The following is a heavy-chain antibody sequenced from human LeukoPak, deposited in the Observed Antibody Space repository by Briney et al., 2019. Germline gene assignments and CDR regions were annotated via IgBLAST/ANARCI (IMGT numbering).Heavy chain of an antibody. V-gene: IGHV3-48*04. CDR3: ARDTYDYVWGSRYPLDY. CDR2: ISSSSSTI. D-gene: IGHD3-16*01. Sequence: PGGSLRLSCAASGFTFSSYSMNWVRQAPGKGLEWVSYISSSSSTIYYADSVKGRFTISRDNAKNSLYLQMNSLRAEDTAVYYCARDTYDYVWGSRYPLDYWGQGTLVTVSS. J-gene: IGHJ4*02. CDR1: GFTFSSYS.